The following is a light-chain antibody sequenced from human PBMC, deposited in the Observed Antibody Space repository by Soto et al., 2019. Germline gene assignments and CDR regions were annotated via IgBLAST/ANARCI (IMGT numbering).Light chain of an antibody. CDR3: QQSYTTPWM. CDR1: QSIRTY. Sequence: DIQMTQSPSSLSASEGDRGTITCRASQSIRTYLNWYQQKPGKAPKLLIYAASSLQSGVPSRFSGSGSGTDFTLTISRLQPEDFATYYCQQSYTTPWMFGQGTKVEIK. J-gene: IGKJ1*01. V-gene: IGKV1-39*01. CDR2: AAS.